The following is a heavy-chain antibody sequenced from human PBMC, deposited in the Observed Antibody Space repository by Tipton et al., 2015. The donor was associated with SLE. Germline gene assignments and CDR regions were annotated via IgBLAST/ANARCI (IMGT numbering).Heavy chain of an antibody. CDR1: GFTFDDYA. Sequence: SLRLSCVASGFTFDDYAMHWVRQAPGKGLEWVSGISWNSGSIGYADSVKGRFTISRDNAKNSLYLQMNSLRAEDTALYYCAKDTNLDFWGQGTLVTVSS. CDR3: AKDTNLDF. CDR2: ISWNSGSI. J-gene: IGHJ4*02. V-gene: IGHV3-9*01.